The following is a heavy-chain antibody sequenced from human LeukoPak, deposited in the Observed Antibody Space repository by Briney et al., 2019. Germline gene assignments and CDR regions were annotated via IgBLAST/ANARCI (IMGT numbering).Heavy chain of an antibody. V-gene: IGHV3-48*03. CDR2: ISSSGRTK. J-gene: IGHJ4*02. CDR1: GFTFSSYE. CDR3: ARGGTGYDLFDY. Sequence: PGGSLRLSCAASGFTFSSYEMTWVRQAPGKGLEWVSYISSSGRTKYYADSVKGRFTISRDNAKNSLYLQMNSLRAEDTAIYYCARGGTGYDLFDYWGREPWSPSPQ. D-gene: IGHD5-12*01.